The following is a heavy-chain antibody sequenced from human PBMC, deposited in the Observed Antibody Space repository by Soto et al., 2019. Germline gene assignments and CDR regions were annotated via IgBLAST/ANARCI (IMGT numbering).Heavy chain of an antibody. CDR2: IIPIFGTA. D-gene: IGHD2-2*01. J-gene: IGHJ6*02. CDR3: AGGAPLRVPAANPHYYYYGMDV. V-gene: IGHV1-69*06. CDR1: GGTFSSYA. Sequence: QVQLVQSGAEVKKPGSSVKVSCKASGGTFSSYAISWVRQAPGQGLEWMGGIIPIFGTANYAQKFQGRVTITADKSTSTAYMELSSLRSEDTAVYYCAGGAPLRVPAANPHYYYYGMDVWGQGTTVTVSS.